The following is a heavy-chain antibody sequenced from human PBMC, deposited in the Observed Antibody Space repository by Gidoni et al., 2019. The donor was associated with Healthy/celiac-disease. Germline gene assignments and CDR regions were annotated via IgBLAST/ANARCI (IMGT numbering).Heavy chain of an antibody. Sequence: QVQLVESGGGVVQPGRSLSLSRAASGFTFSCYAMHGVREAPGKGLEWVAVIADEGSNKYYADSGKGRFTISRDKCKNTLYLQMSSLRAEDTAVYYCARVAVGIVGAKDYWGQGTLVTVSS. J-gene: IGHJ4*02. V-gene: IGHV3-30-3*01. CDR1: GFTFSCYA. CDR3: ARVAVGIVGAKDY. CDR2: IADEGSNK. D-gene: IGHD1-26*01.